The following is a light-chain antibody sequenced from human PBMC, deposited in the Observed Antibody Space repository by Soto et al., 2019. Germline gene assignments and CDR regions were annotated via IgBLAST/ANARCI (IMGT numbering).Light chain of an antibody. CDR2: GAS. CDR1: QSFNSIY. V-gene: IGKV3-20*01. J-gene: IGKJ5*01. Sequence: EIVLTQSPGTLSLSPGERATLSCRASQSFNSIYLAWYQQKPGQAPRLLIYGASSRATGIPDRFSGSGSATDFTLTISRLEPEDFALYYCQQYGSSPITFGQGTRLEIK. CDR3: QQYGSSPIT.